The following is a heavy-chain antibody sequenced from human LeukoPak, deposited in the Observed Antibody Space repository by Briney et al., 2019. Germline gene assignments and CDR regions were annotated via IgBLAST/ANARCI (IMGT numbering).Heavy chain of an antibody. CDR2: ISSSSSYI. V-gene: IGHV3-21*01. Sequence: GRSLRLSCAASGFTFSSYSMNWVRQAPGKGLEWVSSISSSSSYIYYADSVKGRFTISRDNAKNSLYLQMNSLRAEDTAVYYCARAFFHMVYYDFWSGYYPLDYWGQGTLVTVSS. CDR3: ARAFFHMVYYDFWSGYYPLDY. D-gene: IGHD3-3*01. CDR1: GFTFSSYS. J-gene: IGHJ4*02.